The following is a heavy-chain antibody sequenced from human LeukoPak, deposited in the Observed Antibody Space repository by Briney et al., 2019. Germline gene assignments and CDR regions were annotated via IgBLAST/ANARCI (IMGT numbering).Heavy chain of an antibody. CDR1: GFTFSSYG. CDR2: ISYDGSNK. J-gene: IGHJ3*02. Sequence: GGSLRLSCAASGFTFSSYGMHWVRQAPGKGLEWVAVISYDGSNKYYADSVKGRFTISRDNAKNTLFLQMNSLRAEDTAVYYCARGAYGAFDIWGQGTMVIVSS. D-gene: IGHD4-17*01. CDR3: ARGAYGAFDI. V-gene: IGHV3-30*03.